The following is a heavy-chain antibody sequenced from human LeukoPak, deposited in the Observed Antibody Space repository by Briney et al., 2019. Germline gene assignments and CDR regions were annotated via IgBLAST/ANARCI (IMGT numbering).Heavy chain of an antibody. D-gene: IGHD6-13*01. Sequence: PSETLSLTCTVSGGSISSYYWSWIRQPPGKGLEWIGYIYYSGSTNYNPSLKSRVTISVDTSKNQFSLKLSSVTAADTAVYYCARGTGSSWSFWGQGTLVTVSS. CDR3: ARGTGSSWSF. CDR2: IYYSGST. V-gene: IGHV4-59*01. J-gene: IGHJ4*02. CDR1: GGSISSYY.